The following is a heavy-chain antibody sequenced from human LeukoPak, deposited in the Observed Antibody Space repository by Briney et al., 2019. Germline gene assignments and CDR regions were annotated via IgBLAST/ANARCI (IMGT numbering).Heavy chain of an antibody. CDR3: ARDPIRGWLAHYYFDY. J-gene: IGHJ4*02. Sequence: ASVKVSCKTSGYTFTGYYMHWVRQAPGQGLEWMGWINPNSGGTNYAQKFQGRVTMTRDTSISTAYMELSRLRSDDTAVYYCARDPIRGWLAHYYFDYWGQGTLVTVSS. CDR1: GYTFTGYY. CDR2: INPNSGGT. D-gene: IGHD6-19*01. V-gene: IGHV1-2*02.